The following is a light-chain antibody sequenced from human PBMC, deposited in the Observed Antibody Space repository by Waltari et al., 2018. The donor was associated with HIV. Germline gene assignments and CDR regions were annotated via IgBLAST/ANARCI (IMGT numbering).Light chain of an antibody. CDR3: SSFAGSNNLGV. CDR1: SSDIGGYNY. Sequence: QSALTQPPSASGSPGQSVTISCTGTSSDIGGYNYVSWYHQHPGKAPKLMIYEVSRRPSGGPDRCSGSKSGNTASLTVSGLQAEDEADYYCSSFAGSNNLGVFGGGTKLTVL. V-gene: IGLV2-8*01. J-gene: IGLJ3*02. CDR2: EVS.